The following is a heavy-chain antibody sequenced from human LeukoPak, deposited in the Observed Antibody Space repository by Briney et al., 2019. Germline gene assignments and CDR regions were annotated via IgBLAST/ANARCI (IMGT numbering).Heavy chain of an antibody. Sequence: PSETLSLTCTVSGGSISGSSYYWGWIRQPPGKGLEWIGSIYYSGSTYYNPSLKSRVTISVDTSKNQFSLKLSSVTAADTAVYYCARHGYSYGVDYWGQGTLVTVSS. J-gene: IGHJ4*02. CDR1: GGSISGSSYY. CDR2: IYYSGST. D-gene: IGHD5-18*01. CDR3: ARHGYSYGVDY. V-gene: IGHV4-39*01.